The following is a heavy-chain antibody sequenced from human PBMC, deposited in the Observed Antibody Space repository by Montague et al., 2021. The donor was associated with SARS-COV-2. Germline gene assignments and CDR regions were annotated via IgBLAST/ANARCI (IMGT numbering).Heavy chain of an antibody. CDR1: GFSLNTSGMC. D-gene: IGHD4-17*01. CDR3: ARSYGDYRDSYFDY. V-gene: IGHV2-70*01. Sequence: PALVKPTQTLTLTCTFSGFSLNTSGMCVSWIRQPPGKALEWLALIDWDEDQYYSTSLKTRLTISKDTSKKQVVLTVTNMDPIDTATYYCARSYGDYRDSYFDYWGQGTLVTVSS. J-gene: IGHJ4*02. CDR2: IDWDEDQ.